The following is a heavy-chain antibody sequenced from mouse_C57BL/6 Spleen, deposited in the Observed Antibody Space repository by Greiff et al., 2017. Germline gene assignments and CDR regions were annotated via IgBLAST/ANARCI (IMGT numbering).Heavy chain of an antibody. J-gene: IGHJ2*01. V-gene: IGHV1-55*01. D-gene: IGHD6-1*01. Sequence: QVQLQQPGAELVKPGASVKMSCKASGYTFTSYWITWVKQRPGKGLEWIGDIYPGSGSTHYNEKFKSKATLTVDTSYSTAYMQLSSLTSEDSAVYYCAKAFYYFDYWGQGTTLTVSS. CDR2: IYPGSGST. CDR1: GYTFTSYW. CDR3: AKAFYYFDY.